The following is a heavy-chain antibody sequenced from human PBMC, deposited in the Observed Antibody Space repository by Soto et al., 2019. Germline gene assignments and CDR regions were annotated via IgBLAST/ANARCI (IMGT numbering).Heavy chain of an antibody. J-gene: IGHJ6*02. D-gene: IGHD5-18*01. CDR3: ARDEADTAFDV. V-gene: IGHV3-21*01. CDR1: GFTFSSYS. CDR2: ISSSSSYI. Sequence: PGGSLRLSCAASGFTFSSYSMNWVRQAPGKGLEWVSSISSSSSYIYYADSVKGRFTISRDNAKNSLYLQMNSLRAEDTAVDYCARDEADTAFDVWGQGTTVTVSS.